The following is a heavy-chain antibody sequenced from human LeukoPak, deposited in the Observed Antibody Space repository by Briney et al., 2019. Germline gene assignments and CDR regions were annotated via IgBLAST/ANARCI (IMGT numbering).Heavy chain of an antibody. D-gene: IGHD3-22*01. J-gene: IGHJ4*02. CDR1: GFTFSSYW. Sequence: PGGFLRLSCAASGFTFSSYWMSWVRQAPGKGLEWVANIKQDGSEKYYVDSVKGRFTISRDNAKNSLYLQMNSLRAEDTAVYYCARGFSGYYYDLFDYWGQGTLVTVSS. CDR2: IKQDGSEK. CDR3: ARGFSGYYYDLFDY. V-gene: IGHV3-7*01.